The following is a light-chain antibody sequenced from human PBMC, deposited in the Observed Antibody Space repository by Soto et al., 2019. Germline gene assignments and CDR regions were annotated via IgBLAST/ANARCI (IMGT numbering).Light chain of an antibody. Sequence: QSVLTQSPSASASLGASVKLTCTLSSGHSSYAIAWHQQQPEKGPRYLMKLDSDGSHTKGDGIPDRFSGSSSGAERYLTISSLQSEDEADYYCQTWDTAIQVFGGGTKVTVL. J-gene: IGLJ3*02. CDR1: SGHSSYA. CDR3: QTWDTAIQV. CDR2: LDSDGSH. V-gene: IGLV4-69*01.